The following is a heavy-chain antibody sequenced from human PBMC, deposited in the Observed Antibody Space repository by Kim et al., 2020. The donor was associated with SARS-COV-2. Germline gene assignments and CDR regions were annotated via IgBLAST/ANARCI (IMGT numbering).Heavy chain of an antibody. D-gene: IGHD3-22*01. CDR3: ARPHSSGYYHPFDY. Sequence: SQKFQGSVTLTRDPYASTAYMGLSSLRSEDTAVYYCARPHSSGYYHPFDYWGQGTLVTVSS. J-gene: IGHJ4*02. V-gene: IGHV1-3*01.